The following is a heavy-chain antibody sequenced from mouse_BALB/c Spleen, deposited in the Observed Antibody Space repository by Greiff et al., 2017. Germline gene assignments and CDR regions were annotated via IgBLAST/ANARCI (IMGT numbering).Heavy chain of an antibody. CDR2: INPGSGGT. CDR3: ELIYYDYDVDY. J-gene: IGHJ2*01. V-gene: IGHV1-54*01. D-gene: IGHD2-4*01. Sequence: QVQLKQSGAELVRPGTSVKVSCKASGYAFTNYLIEWVKRRPGQGLEWIGVINPGSGGTNYNEKFKGKATMTADKSSSTASMQLSSLTSDDSAVYFCELIYYDYDVDYWGQGTTLTVSS. CDR1: GYAFTNYL.